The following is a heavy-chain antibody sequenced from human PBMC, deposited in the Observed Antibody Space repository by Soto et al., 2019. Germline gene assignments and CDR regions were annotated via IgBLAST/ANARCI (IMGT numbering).Heavy chain of an antibody. J-gene: IGHJ6*02. D-gene: IGHD6-13*01. V-gene: IGHV4-59*13. CDR2: IYYSRMT. Sequence: SRTRCLTGTVPDGSIRSSYWAWSGRCPGKGREWCGYIYYSRMTNHHPPLKSRVTIAVDTSRNPFPLKLPSLPAADTALYYCASGTAWETARRLKAGYSCCCSCLRQYCYVIDFCGQGTTVTVSS. CDR3: ASGTAWETARRLKAGYSCCCSCLRQYCYVIDF. CDR1: DGSIRSSY.